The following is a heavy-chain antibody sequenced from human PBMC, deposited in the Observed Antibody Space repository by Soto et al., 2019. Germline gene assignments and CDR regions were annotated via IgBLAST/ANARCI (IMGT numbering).Heavy chain of an antibody. J-gene: IGHJ4*02. CDR2: IKSKTDGGTT. D-gene: IGHD5-18*01. V-gene: IGHV3-15*07. CDR1: GFTFSNAW. CDR3: TTDRGRRAGYAQDY. Sequence: PGGSLRLSCAASGFTFSNAWMNWVRQAPGKGLEWVGRIKSKTDGGTTDYAAPVKGRFTISRDDSKDTLYLQMNSLKTDDTAVYYCTTDRGRRAGYAQDYWGQGTLVTVSS.